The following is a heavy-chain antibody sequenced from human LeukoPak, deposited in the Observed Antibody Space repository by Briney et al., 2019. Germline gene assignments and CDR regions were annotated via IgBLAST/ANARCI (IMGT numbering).Heavy chain of an antibody. CDR2: IYYSGST. Sequence: PSETLSLTCTVSGGSISSGDYYWSWIRQPPGKGLEWIGYIYYSGSTYYNPSLKSRVTISVDTSKNQFSLKLSSVTAADTAVYYCARGGYGDYVGDWFDPWGQGTLVTVSS. CDR1: GGSISSGDYY. V-gene: IGHV4-30-4*01. J-gene: IGHJ5*02. D-gene: IGHD4-17*01. CDR3: ARGGYGDYVGDWFDP.